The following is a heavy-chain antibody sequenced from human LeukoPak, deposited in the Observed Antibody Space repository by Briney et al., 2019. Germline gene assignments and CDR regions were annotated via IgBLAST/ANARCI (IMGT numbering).Heavy chain of an antibody. CDR3: VKGYCSSTSCNFDY. CDR2: ISSNGGST. D-gene: IGHD2-2*01. Sequence: AGGSLRLSCSASGFTFSSYAMHWVRQAPGKGLEYVSAISSNGGSTYYADSVKGRFTISRDNSKNMLHLQMSSLRAEDTAVYYCVKGYCSSTSCNFDYWGQGTLVTVSS. CDR1: GFTFSSYA. V-gene: IGHV3-64D*06. J-gene: IGHJ4*02.